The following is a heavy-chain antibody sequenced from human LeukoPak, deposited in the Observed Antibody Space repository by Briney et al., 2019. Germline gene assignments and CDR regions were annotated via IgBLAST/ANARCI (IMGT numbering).Heavy chain of an antibody. CDR2: ISSSGSTI. CDR1: GFTFTGSE. V-gene: IGHV3-48*03. Sequence: GGSLRLSCEASGFTFTGSEMNWVRQAPGKGLQWISYISSSGSTIPYADSAKGRFTISRDNHKNSLYLQMNSLRAEDTAVYYCARDKALMLYTSDAFDVWGQGTVVTVSS. J-gene: IGHJ3*01. CDR3: ARDKALMLYTSDAFDV. D-gene: IGHD2-8*02.